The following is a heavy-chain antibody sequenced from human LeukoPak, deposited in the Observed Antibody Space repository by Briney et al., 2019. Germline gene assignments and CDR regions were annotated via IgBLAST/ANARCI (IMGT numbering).Heavy chain of an antibody. CDR3: ATLGGLEVYYFDF. Sequence: SVKVSCKASGGTWDTFFISWLRQAPGQGPEWMGGIIPILGSSSYAQKFQGRLTITADTSALTAYMELSNLRSEDTAVYFCATLGGLEVYYFDFRGQGTLVTVSS. CDR2: IIPILGSS. V-gene: IGHV1-69*10. D-gene: IGHD1-1*01. CDR1: GGTWDTFF. J-gene: IGHJ4*02.